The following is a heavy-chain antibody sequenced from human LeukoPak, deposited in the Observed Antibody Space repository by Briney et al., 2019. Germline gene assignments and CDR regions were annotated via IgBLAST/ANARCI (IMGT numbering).Heavy chain of an antibody. V-gene: IGHV4-30-4*08. CDR2: IYYSGST. CDR1: GGSFSGYY. Sequence: PSETLSLTCAVYGGSFSGYYWSWIRQPPGKGLEWIGYIYYSGSTYYNPSLKSRVTISVDTSKNQFSLKLSSVTAADTAVYYCASGDLDYWGQGTLVTVSS. D-gene: IGHD7-27*01. J-gene: IGHJ4*02. CDR3: ASGDLDY.